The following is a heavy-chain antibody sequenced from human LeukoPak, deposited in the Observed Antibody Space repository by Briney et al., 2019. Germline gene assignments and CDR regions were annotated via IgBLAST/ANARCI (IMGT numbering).Heavy chain of an antibody. CDR3: VRHDGRGGATMGALDS. V-gene: IGHV4-39*01. CDR2: IYYGRTT. Sequence: PSETLSLTCTVSAGSISSSSHHWGWIRQSPGRGLEWIGSIYYGRTTYYNPSLNSRVTISVVTSKNQFSLQLNSVTATDTAVYYCVRHDGRGGATMGALDSWGQGSLVTVSS. D-gene: IGHD5-12*01. J-gene: IGHJ4*02. CDR1: AGSISSSSHH.